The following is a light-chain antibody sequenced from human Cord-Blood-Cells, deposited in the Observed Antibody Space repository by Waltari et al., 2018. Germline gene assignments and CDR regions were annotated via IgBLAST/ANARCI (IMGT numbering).Light chain of an antibody. V-gene: IGLV3-1*01. CDR1: KLGDKY. CDR3: QAWDSSTVWV. Sequence: SYELTQPPSVSVSPGQTASITCSGDKLGDKYACWYQQKPGQSPVLVIYKDSKRPSGIPGRFSGSNSGNTATLTISGTQAMDEADYYCQAWDSSTVWVFGGGTKLTVL. CDR2: KDS. J-gene: IGLJ3*02.